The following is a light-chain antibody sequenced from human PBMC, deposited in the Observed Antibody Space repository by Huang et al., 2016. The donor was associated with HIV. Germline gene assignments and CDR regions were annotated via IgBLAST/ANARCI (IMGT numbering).Light chain of an antibody. V-gene: IGKV1-5*03. Sequence: DIQMTQSPSTLSAFVGDRVTITCRTSHRISSWLTWYQQKPGKAPNLLISKESNLESGVPSRFSGNGSGTEFTLTISGLQPDDLATYYCQQQWTFGQGTKVEI. CDR2: KES. CDR3: QQQWT. CDR1: HRISSW. J-gene: IGKJ1*01.